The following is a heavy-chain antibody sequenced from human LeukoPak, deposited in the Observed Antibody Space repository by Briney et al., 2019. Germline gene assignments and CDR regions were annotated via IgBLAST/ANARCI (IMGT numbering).Heavy chain of an antibody. V-gene: IGHV3-21*01. J-gene: IGHJ4*02. CDR2: ISSSSSYI. Sequence: GGSLRLSCAASGFIFSNYNMNWVRQAPGKGLEWVSSISSSSSYIYYADSVKGRFTISRDNAKNSLYLQMNSLRAEDTAVYYCARDGRDGFIDYWGQGTLVTVSS. D-gene: IGHD5-24*01. CDR3: ARDGRDGFIDY. CDR1: GFIFSNYN.